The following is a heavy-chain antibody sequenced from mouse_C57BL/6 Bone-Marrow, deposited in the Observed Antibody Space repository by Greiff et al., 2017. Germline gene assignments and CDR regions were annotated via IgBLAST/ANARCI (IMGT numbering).Heavy chain of an antibody. CDR2: IDPSDSYT. V-gene: IGHV1-69*01. CDR3: AGWDYAMDY. J-gene: IGHJ4*01. CDR1: GYTFTSYW. Sequence: VQLQQPGAELVMPGASVKLSCKASGYTFTSYWMHWVKQRPGQGLEWIGEIDPSDSYTNYNQKFKGKSTLTVDKSSSTAYMQLSSLTAEASAVYYCAGWDYAMDYWGQGTSVTVSS.